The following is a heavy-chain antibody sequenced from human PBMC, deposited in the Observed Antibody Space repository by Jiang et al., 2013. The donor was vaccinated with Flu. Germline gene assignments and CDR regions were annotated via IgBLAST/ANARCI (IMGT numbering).Heavy chain of an antibody. J-gene: IGHJ3*02. D-gene: IGHD6-19*01. CDR1: GFTFSSYA. Sequence: GLVQPGGSLRLSCAASGFTFSSYAMSWVRQAPGKGLEWVSAISSSGGSTYYADSVKGRFTISRDNSKNTLYLQMNSLRAEDTAVYYCAKFRPPSIEVWDAFDIWGQGTMVTVSS. CDR3: AKFRPPSIEVWDAFDI. CDR2: ISSSGGST. V-gene: IGHV3-23*01.